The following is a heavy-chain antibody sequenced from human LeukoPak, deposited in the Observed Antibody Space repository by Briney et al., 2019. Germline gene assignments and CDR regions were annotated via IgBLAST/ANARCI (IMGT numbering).Heavy chain of an antibody. CDR1: GFTFSSYA. D-gene: IGHD3-22*01. V-gene: IGHV3-23*01. CDR3: ARPPENSMLVVAK. Sequence: GGSLRLSCAASGFTFSSYAMSWVRQAPGKGLEWVSGISVSGGSTYYADSVKGRFTTSRDNSKNTLYLQMNSLRAEDTAVYYCARPPENSMLVVAKWGQGTMVTVSS. CDR2: ISVSGGST. J-gene: IGHJ3*01.